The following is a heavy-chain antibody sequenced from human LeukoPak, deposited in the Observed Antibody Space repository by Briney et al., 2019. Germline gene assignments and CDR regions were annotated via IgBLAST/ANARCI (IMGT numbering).Heavy chain of an antibody. CDR1: GFTFSSYR. D-gene: IGHD1-26*01. Sequence: GGSLRLSCAASGFTFSSYRMNWVRQAPGKGLEWVSSISSSSSYIYYADSVKGRFTISRDNAKNSLYLQMNSLRAEDTAVYYCARGAIAGIVGATSDHYDYGMDLWGRGITVIVSS. V-gene: IGHV3-21*01. CDR2: ISSSSSYI. J-gene: IGHJ6*04. CDR3: ARGAIAGIVGATSDHYDYGMDL.